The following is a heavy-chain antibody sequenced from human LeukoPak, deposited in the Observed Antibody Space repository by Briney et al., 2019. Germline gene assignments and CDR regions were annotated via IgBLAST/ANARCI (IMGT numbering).Heavy chain of an antibody. CDR2: INSDVGST. V-gene: IGHV3-74*01. Sequence: QPGGSLRLSCASSGFTFSSLWMHWVRQAPGKGLVWVSRINSDVGSTNYADSVKGRFTISRDNAKNALYLQMDSLRDDDTAVYYCAGGPSSTFYYTLGDWGRGTLVTVSS. CDR1: GFTFSSLW. CDR3: AGGPSSTFYYTLGD. J-gene: IGHJ4*02. D-gene: IGHD2/OR15-2a*01.